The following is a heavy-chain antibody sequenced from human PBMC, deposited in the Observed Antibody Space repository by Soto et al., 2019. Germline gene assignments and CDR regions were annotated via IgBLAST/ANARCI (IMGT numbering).Heavy chain of an antibody. D-gene: IGHD6-19*01. CDR3: AGGSSGWLDY. J-gene: IGHJ4*02. V-gene: IGHV3-33*01. CDR1: GFTSSSYG. Sequence: QVQLVESGGGGVQPGRSLRPSWAGSGFTSSSYGIHGVRQAPGKGLEWVAVIWYDGRNKYYADAVKGRFTISRDNSKNTLYLQMNSLRAEDTAVYYCAGGSSGWLDYWGQGTLVTVSS. CDR2: IWYDGRNK.